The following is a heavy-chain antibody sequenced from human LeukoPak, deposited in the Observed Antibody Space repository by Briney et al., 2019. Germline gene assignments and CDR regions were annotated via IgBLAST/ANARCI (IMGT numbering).Heavy chain of an antibody. J-gene: IGHJ6*03. V-gene: IGHV3-23*01. Sequence: GGSLRLSCAASGFTFSSYAMSWVRQAPGKGLEWVSAISGSGGSTYYADSVKGRFTISRDNSKNTLYLQMNSLRAEDTAVYYCAEDSRRFDWLLGWYMDVWGKGTTVTVSS. CDR1: GFTFSSYA. D-gene: IGHD3-9*01. CDR2: ISGSGGST. CDR3: AEDSRRFDWLLGWYMDV.